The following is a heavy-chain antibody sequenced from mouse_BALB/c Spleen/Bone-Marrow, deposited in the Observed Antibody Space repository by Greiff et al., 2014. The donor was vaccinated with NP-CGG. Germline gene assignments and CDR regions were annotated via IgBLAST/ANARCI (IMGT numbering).Heavy chain of an antibody. V-gene: IGHV1-54*01. CDR1: GYAFTNYL. J-gene: IGHJ2*01. Sequence: VQGVESGAELVRPGTSVKVSCKASGYAFTNYLIEWVKQRPGQGLEWIGVINPGSGGANYNEKFKGKATLTADKSSSTAYMQLSSLTSDDSAVYFCAREWTAWAVDYWGQGTTLTVSS. D-gene: IGHD3-3*01. CDR2: INPGSGGA. CDR3: AREWTAWAVDY.